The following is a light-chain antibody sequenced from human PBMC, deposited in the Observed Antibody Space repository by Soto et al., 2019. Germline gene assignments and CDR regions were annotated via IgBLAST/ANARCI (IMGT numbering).Light chain of an antibody. J-gene: IGKJ1*01. Sequence: EMVMTQSPATLSVSPGERATLSCRASQSVSNNYLAWYQQKPGQAPRLLIYGASNRATGIPDRFSGSGSGTDFTLTISRLEPEDFAVYYCQQYGSSSTFGQGTKVDIK. CDR2: GAS. CDR1: QSVSNNY. V-gene: IGKV3-20*01. CDR3: QQYGSSST.